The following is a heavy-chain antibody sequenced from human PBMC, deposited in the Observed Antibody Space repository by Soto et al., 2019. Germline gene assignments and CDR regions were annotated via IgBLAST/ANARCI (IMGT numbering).Heavy chain of an antibody. CDR3: ARDLWGYCGTDCYPLDV. Sequence: SETLSLSCTVSGGSISSYYWSWIRQPPGKGLEWIGYMYNTGSTIYNPSLKSRVTISVDTSKNQFSLKLNSVTAADTAVYYCARDLWGYCGTDCYPLDVWGQGTTVTVSS. CDR2: MYNTGST. D-gene: IGHD2-21*02. CDR1: GGSISSYY. J-gene: IGHJ6*02. V-gene: IGHV4-59*01.